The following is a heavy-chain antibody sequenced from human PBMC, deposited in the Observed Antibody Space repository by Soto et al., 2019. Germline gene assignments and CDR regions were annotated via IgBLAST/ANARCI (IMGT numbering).Heavy chain of an antibody. CDR3: ARQIYDSDTGPNFQYYFDS. CDR1: GYSFAGYW. D-gene: IGHD3-22*01. Sequence: GESLKISCKGSGYSFAGYWITWVRQKPGKGLEWMGRIDPRDSQTSYSPSFRGHVTISVTKSITTVFLQRSSLRASDTAMYYCARQIYDSDTGPNFQYYFDSWGQGTPVTVSS. J-gene: IGHJ4*02. V-gene: IGHV5-10-1*01. CDR2: IDPRDSQT.